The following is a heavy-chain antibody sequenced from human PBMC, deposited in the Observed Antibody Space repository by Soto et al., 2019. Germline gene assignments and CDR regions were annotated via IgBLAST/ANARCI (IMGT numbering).Heavy chain of an antibody. J-gene: IGHJ6*02. CDR3: ARKRYSYGMDV. CDR2: IFSNDEK. Sequence: FGPTLVNPTATLPLTCTVSGFSLSNARKGVSWFRQPPVKPMQWLPHIFSNDEKSYSTALKSRLTISKDTSKCQLVLTMTNMDPVDKATYYCARKRYSYGMDVWGQGTTVTVSS. D-gene: IGHD1-26*01. V-gene: IGHV2-26*01. CDR1: GFSLSNARKG.